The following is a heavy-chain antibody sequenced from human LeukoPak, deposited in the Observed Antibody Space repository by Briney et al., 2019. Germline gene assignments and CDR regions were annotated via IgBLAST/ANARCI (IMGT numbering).Heavy chain of an antibody. D-gene: IGHD3-10*01. CDR3: ARDNIWGVRGVIITYGMDV. CDR2: ISAYNGNT. CDR1: GYTFTSYG. J-gene: IGHJ6*02. Sequence: GASVKASCKASGYTFTSYGISWVRQAPGQGLEWMGWISAYNGNTNYAQKLQGRVTMTTDTSTSTAHMELRSLRSDDTAVYYCARDNIWGVRGVIITYGMDVWGQGTTVTVSS. V-gene: IGHV1-18*01.